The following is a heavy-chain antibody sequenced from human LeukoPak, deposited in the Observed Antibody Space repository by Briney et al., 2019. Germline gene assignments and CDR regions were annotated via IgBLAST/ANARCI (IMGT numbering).Heavy chain of an antibody. V-gene: IGHV4-31*03. J-gene: IGHJ4*02. CDR2: IHSSGGT. Sequence: PSQTLSLTCTVAGGSFSSGGYYWSWIRQHPGTGLEWIGYIHSSGGTNSNPSLKSRVIISVDPSENQFSLRLTSVTAADTAVYYCARDGCSSTSCYGYIWGQGTLVTVSS. D-gene: IGHD2-2*01. CDR1: GGSFSSGGYY. CDR3: ARDGCSSTSCYGYI.